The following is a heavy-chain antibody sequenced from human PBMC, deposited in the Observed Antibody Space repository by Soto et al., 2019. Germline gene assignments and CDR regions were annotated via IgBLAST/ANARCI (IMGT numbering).Heavy chain of an antibody. V-gene: IGHV1-58*01. J-gene: IGHJ5*02. D-gene: IGHD3-9*01. CDR3: AAERNRLRYFDWLPARSDGSVS. Sequence: GASVEVSCKASGFTFTSTAGRWVRQARGQRLEWIGWIVVGSGNTNYAQKFQERVTITRDMSTSTAYMELSSLRSEDTAVYYCAAERNRLRYFDWLPARSDGSVSWGQGTLVTVSS. CDR2: IVVGSGNT. CDR1: GFTFTSTA.